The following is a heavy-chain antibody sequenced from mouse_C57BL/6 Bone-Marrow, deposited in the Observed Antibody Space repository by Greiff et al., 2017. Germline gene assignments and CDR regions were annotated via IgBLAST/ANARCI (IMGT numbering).Heavy chain of an antibody. D-gene: IGHD1-1*01. CDR1: GFTFSSYA. Sequence: EVQRVESGEGLVKPGGSLKLSCAASGFTFSSYAMSWVRQTPEKRLEWVAYISSGGDYIYYADTVKGRFTISRDNARNTLYLQMSSLKSEDTAMYYCTRDRHGSSYDWYFDVWGTGTTVTVSS. J-gene: IGHJ1*03. V-gene: IGHV5-9-1*02. CDR2: ISSGGDYI. CDR3: TRDRHGSSYDWYFDV.